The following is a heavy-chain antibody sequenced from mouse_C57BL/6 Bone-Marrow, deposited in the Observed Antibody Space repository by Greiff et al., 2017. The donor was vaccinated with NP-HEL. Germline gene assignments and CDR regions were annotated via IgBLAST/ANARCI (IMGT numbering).Heavy chain of an antibody. CDR1: GFTFTDYY. J-gene: IGHJ3*01. CDR2: IRNKANGYTT. D-gene: IGHD4-1*01. Sequence: EVQLQQSGGGLVQPGGSLSLSCAASGFTFTDYYMSWVRQPPGKALEWLGFIRNKANGYTTEYSVSVKGRFTISRDNSQSILYLQSNALRAEDSATYCCASLTLAWFAYWGKGTLVTVSA. V-gene: IGHV7-3*01. CDR3: ASLTLAWFAY.